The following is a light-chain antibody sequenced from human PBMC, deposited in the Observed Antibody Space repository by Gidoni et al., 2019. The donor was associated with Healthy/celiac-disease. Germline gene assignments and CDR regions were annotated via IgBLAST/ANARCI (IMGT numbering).Light chain of an antibody. Sequence: QPVLTQPPAVSAAPGQKVTISCSGSSANIGNNYVSWYQQLPGTAPKLLIYKNNKRPSGIPDRFSGSKSGTSATLGITGLQTGDEADYYCGTWDSSLSAVVFGGGTKLTVL. CDR3: GTWDSSLSAVV. CDR2: KNN. J-gene: IGLJ2*01. V-gene: IGLV1-51*02. CDR1: SANIGNNY.